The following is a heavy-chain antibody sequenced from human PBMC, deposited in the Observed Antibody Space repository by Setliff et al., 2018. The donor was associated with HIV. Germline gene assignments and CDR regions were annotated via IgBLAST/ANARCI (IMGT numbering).Heavy chain of an antibody. CDR2: INTSGST. CDR3: ARAGSAGKFRAIAH. Sequence: SETLSLTCTVSGGSVSNYYWTWIRQSAGKGLEWIGHINTSGSTKYNPSLKSRLTMSVDSSGNQFSLTLTSVTAADTAVYYCARAGSAGKFRAIAHWGQGTLVTVSS. CDR1: GGSVSNYY. D-gene: IGHD6-13*01. J-gene: IGHJ4*02. V-gene: IGHV4-4*07.